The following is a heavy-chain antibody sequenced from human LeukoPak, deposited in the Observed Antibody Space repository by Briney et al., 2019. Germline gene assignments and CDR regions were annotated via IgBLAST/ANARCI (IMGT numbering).Heavy chain of an antibody. CDR3: AKDRGIAAAGTRFDP. D-gene: IGHD6-13*01. CDR1: GFTFSSYA. Sequence: PGRSLRLSCAASGFTFSSYAVSWVRQAPGKGLEWVSAISGSGGSTYYADSVKGRFTISRDNSKNTLYLQMNSLRAEDTAVYYCAKDRGIAAAGTRFDPWGQGTLITVSS. CDR2: ISGSGGST. J-gene: IGHJ5*02. V-gene: IGHV3-23*01.